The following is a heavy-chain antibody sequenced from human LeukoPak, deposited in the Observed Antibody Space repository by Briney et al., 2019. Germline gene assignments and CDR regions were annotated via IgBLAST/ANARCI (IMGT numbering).Heavy chain of an antibody. Sequence: SVKVSCKASGGTFSSYAISWVRQAPGQGLEWMGRIIPILGIANYAQKFQGRVTITADKSTSTAYMELSSLGSEDTAVYYCARGAYYYDSSGYRYYFDYWGQGTLVTVSS. D-gene: IGHD3-22*01. CDR3: ARGAYYYDSSGYRYYFDY. CDR1: GGTFSSYA. CDR2: IIPILGIA. J-gene: IGHJ4*02. V-gene: IGHV1-69*04.